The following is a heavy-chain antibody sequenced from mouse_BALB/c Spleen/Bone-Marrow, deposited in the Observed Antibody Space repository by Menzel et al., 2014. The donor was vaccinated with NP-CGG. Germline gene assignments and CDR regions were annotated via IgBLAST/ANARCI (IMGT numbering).Heavy chain of an antibody. D-gene: IGHD1-1*01. Sequence: VQLQQSGAELVRPGSSVKISCKASGYAFSSYWMNWVKQRPGQGLEWIGQIYPGDGDTNYNGKFKGKATLTADKSSSTAYIQLSSLTSEDSVVYFCARMGDYSYYFDYWGQGTTLTVSS. CDR2: IYPGDGDT. V-gene: IGHV1-80*01. J-gene: IGHJ2*01. CDR1: GYAFSSYW. CDR3: ARMGDYSYYFDY.